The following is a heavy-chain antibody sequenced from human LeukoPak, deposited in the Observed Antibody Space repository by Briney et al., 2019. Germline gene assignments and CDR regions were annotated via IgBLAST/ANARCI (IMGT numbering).Heavy chain of an antibody. D-gene: IGHD1-14*01. CDR2: INPSGGST. J-gene: IGHJ4*02. CDR3: ARSDKCTTCPIDY. Sequence: ASVKVSCKASGYXFTSYYMHWVRQAPGQGLEWMGIINPSGGSTSYAQKFQGRVTMTRDTSTSTAYMDLSSLRSDDTAVYYCARSDKCTTCPIDYWGQGTLVTVSS. V-gene: IGHV1-46*01. CDR1: GYXFTSYY.